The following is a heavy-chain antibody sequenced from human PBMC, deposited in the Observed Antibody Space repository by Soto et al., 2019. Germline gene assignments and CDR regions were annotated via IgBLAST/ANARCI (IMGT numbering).Heavy chain of an antibody. J-gene: IGHJ4*02. Sequence: GGSLRLSCAASGFAVSSNYMNWVRQAPGKGLEWVSIIYSDGTTSYADSVKGRFTISRDNFKNTLHLQMNSLRAEDTAVYYCAILSNWGQGTLVTVSS. V-gene: IGHV3-53*01. D-gene: IGHD6-6*01. CDR2: IYSDGTT. CDR3: AILSN. CDR1: GFAVSSNY.